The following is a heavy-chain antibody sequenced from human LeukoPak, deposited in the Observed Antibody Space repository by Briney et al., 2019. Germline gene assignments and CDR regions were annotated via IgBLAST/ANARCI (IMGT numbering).Heavy chain of an antibody. D-gene: IGHD2-2*01. Sequence: GGSLRLSCAASGFTFSSYWMSWVRQAPGKGLEWVANIKQDGSEKYYVDSVKGRFTISRDNAKNSLYLQMNSLRAEDTAVYYCARDIVVVPAAMDDYWGQGTLVTVSS. J-gene: IGHJ4*02. CDR1: GFTFSSYW. CDR2: IKQDGSEK. V-gene: IGHV3-7*01. CDR3: ARDIVVVPAAMDDY.